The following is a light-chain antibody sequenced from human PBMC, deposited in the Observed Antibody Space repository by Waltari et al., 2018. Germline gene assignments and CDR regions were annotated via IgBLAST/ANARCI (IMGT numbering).Light chain of an antibody. V-gene: IGLV1-51*01. Sequence: QSVLTQPPSVSAAPGQKATISCSGSGSNIGNYFVSWYHQLPGSTPKLLIYDNNKRPSGIPDRFSASKSGTSATLDSTGLQIGDEADYYCATWDNSLTAVVFGGGTKLTVL. CDR3: ATWDNSLTAVV. CDR2: DNN. CDR1: GSNIGNYF. J-gene: IGLJ2*01.